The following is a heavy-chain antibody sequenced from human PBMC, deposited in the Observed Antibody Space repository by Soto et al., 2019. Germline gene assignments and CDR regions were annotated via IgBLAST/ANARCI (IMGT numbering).Heavy chain of an antibody. D-gene: IGHD1-26*01. Sequence: EVQLVESGGALVQPGGSLRLSCAASGFTFSNYWMHWVRQAPGKGLVWISRMNSDGSNTVYADAVKGRFTISRDNAKNTLYLQMNSLRVEDPAVYYCATSQGGVSNGPTTYWGQGTLVTVSS. CDR3: ATSQGGVSNGPTTY. CDR2: MNSDGSNT. CDR1: GFTFSNYW. V-gene: IGHV3-74*01. J-gene: IGHJ4*02.